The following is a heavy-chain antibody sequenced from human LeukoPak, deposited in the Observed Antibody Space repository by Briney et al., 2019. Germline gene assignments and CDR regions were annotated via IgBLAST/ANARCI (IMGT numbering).Heavy chain of an antibody. CDR2: IKQDGNEK. Sequence: GGSLRLSCAASGFTFSGYWMSWVRQTPEKGLEWVANIKQDGNEKYYVDSVKGRFTISRDNAKNSLYLQMNSLRADDTAVYYCARDKIVGPTTLDYWGQGTLVTVSS. CDR1: GFTFSGYW. CDR3: ARDKIVGPTTLDY. D-gene: IGHD1-26*01. J-gene: IGHJ4*02. V-gene: IGHV3-7*01.